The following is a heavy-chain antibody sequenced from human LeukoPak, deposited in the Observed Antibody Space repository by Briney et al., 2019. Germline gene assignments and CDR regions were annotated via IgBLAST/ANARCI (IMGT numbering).Heavy chain of an antibody. CDR2: ISGSGGST. CDR1: GFTFSSYA. V-gene: IGHV3-23*01. J-gene: IGHJ4*02. CDR3: ARDTVTTDYFDY. D-gene: IGHD4-17*01. Sequence: GGSLRLSCAASGFTFSSYALSWVRHAPGKGLKSVSAISGSGGSTYYADSVKVRFTISRDNSKNTLYMQMNSLRAEDTAVYYCARDTVTTDYFDYWGQGTLVTVSS.